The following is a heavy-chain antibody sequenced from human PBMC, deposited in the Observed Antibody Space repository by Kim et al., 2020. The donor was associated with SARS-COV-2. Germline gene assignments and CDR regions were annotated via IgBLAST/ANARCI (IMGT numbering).Heavy chain of an antibody. J-gene: IGHJ4*02. CDR3: AREKNSGSYYWDYFDY. D-gene: IGHD3-10*01. V-gene: IGHV6-1*01. Sequence: SVKSRITINPDTSKNQFSLQLNSVTPEDTAVYYCAREKNSGSYYWDYFDYWGQGTLVTVSS.